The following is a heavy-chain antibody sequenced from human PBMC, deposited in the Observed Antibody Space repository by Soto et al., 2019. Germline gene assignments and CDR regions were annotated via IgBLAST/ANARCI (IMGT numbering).Heavy chain of an antibody. V-gene: IGHV1-8*01. CDR1: GYTFTSYY. CDR3: ARSSSYYDFWSGYFAPQAYYYYMDV. CDR2: MNPNSGNT. J-gene: IGHJ6*03. Sequence: QVQLVQSGAEVKKPGASVKVSCKAYGYTFTSYYINWVRQATGQGLEWMGWMNPNSGNTGYAQKFQDRVTMTRNTSISTSYMELSSLGFEDTAVYYCARSSSYYDFWSGYFAPQAYYYYMDVWGKGTTVTVSS. D-gene: IGHD3-3*01.